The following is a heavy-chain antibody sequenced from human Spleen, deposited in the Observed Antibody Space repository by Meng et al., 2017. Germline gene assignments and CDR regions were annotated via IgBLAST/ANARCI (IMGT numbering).Heavy chain of an antibody. V-gene: IGHV3-23*01. D-gene: IGHD2-2*01. CDR1: GFTFSSYA. Sequence: GESLKISCAASGFTFSSYAMSWVRQAPGKGLEWVSAISGSGGSTYYADSVKGRFTISRDNSKNTLYLQMNSLRAEDTAVYYCAKEGYCSSTSCFTYGMDVWGHGTTVTVSS. CDR3: AKEGYCSSTSCFTYGMDV. CDR2: ISGSGGST. J-gene: IGHJ6*02.